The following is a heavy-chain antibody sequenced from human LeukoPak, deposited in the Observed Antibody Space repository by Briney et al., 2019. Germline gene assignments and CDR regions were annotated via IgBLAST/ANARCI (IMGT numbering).Heavy chain of an antibody. CDR3: ATDRPSDSSGYNC. Sequence: ASVKISCKVSGYIFTDYYMHWVQQAPGKGLEWMGLVDPEDGETIYAEKFQGRVTITADTSTDTAYMELSSLRSEDTAVYYCATDRPSDSSGYNCWGQGSLVTVSS. V-gene: IGHV1-69-2*01. D-gene: IGHD3-22*01. CDR1: GYIFTDYY. CDR2: VDPEDGET. J-gene: IGHJ4*02.